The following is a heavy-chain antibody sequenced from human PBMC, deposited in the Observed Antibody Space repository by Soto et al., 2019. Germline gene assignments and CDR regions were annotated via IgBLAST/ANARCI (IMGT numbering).Heavy chain of an antibody. J-gene: IGHJ5*02. D-gene: IGHD3-16*01. CDR3: VKYTVTEDLGEA. CDR1: GFTFSSYA. Sequence: EVQLLESGGDVVRPGGSLRLSCAASGFTFSSYAMGWVRHAPGKGLEWVAGVSRAGTYTFYADSVRGRFSISRDNSRDTVDLYMNALRGDDTAVYFCVKYTVTEDLGEAWGQGTLVSVSS. V-gene: IGHV3-23*01. CDR2: VSRAGTYT.